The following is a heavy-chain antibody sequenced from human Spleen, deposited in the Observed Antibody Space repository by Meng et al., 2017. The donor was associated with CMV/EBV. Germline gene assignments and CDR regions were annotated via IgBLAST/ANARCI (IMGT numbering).Heavy chain of an antibody. Sequence: ASVKVSCKASGYTFTSYGISWVRQAPGQGLEWMGWINPNSGDTNYAQKFQGRVTMTRDTSISTAYMGLSGLKSDDTAVYWCARSVQGMDVWGQGTTVTVSS. CDR3: ARSVQGMDV. J-gene: IGHJ6*02. CDR2: INPNSGDT. V-gene: IGHV1-2*02. CDR1: GYTFTSYG.